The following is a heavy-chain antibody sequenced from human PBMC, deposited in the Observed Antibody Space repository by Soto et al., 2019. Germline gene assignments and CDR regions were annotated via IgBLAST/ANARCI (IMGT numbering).Heavy chain of an antibody. Sequence: PSETLSLTCTVSGGSISSGDYYWSWIRQPPGKGLEWIGYIYYSGSTYYNPSLKSRVTISVDTSKNQFSLKLSSVTAADTAVYYCARADITMIVVAPNGFDYWGQGTLVTV. J-gene: IGHJ4*02. CDR1: GGSISSGDYY. CDR2: IYYSGST. D-gene: IGHD3-22*01. V-gene: IGHV4-30-4*01. CDR3: ARADITMIVVAPNGFDY.